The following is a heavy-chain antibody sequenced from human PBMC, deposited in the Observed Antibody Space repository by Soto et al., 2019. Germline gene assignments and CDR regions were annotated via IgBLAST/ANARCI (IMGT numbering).Heavy chain of an antibody. J-gene: IGHJ4*02. CDR1: GFTFSSYA. V-gene: IGHV3-30-3*01. CDR3: AAGAEDYGDRPADY. Sequence: QVQLVESGGGVVQPGRSLRLSCAASGFTFSSYAMHWVRQAPGKGLEWGAVISYDGSNKYYADSVKGRFTISRDKSKNTLDLQMNSLRAEDTAVYYCAAGAEDYGDRPADYWGQGTLVTVSS. D-gene: IGHD4-17*01. CDR2: ISYDGSNK.